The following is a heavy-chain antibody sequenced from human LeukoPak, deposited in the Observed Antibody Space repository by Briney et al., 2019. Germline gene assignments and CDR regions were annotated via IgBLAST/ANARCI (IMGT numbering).Heavy chain of an antibody. CDR1: GGSISSYY. D-gene: IGHD6-19*01. CDR2: IYSSGST. J-gene: IGHJ4*02. V-gene: IGHV4-59*08. CDR3: ARRSSSTGWSFDY. Sequence: SETLSLTCTVSGGSISSYYWTWFRQPPGKGLEWIGQIYSSGSTNYNPSLKSRVTISVDTSKSQFSLKLNSVTAADTALYYCARRSSSTGWSFDYWGQGTLVAVSS.